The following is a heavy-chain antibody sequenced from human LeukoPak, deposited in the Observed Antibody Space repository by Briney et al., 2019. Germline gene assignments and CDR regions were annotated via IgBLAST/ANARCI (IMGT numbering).Heavy chain of an antibody. V-gene: IGHV4-59*12. J-gene: IGHJ4*02. CDR2: IYYSGST. Sequence: SETLSLTCTVSAGSISSYYWSWIRQPPGKGLEWIGYIYYSGSTNYNPSLKSRVTISVGTSKNQFSLKLSSVTAADTAVYYCARVGYYDSSGYLRYWGQGTLVTVSS. CDR3: ARVGYYDSSGYLRY. D-gene: IGHD3-22*01. CDR1: AGSISSYY.